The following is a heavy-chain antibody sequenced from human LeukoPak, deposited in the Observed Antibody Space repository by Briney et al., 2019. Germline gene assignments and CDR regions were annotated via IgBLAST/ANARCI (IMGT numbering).Heavy chain of an antibody. Sequence: GGSLRLSCAASGFTFSSYTMHWVRQAPGKGLEWVAVISYDGSTKYYTDSVKGRFTISRDNSKNTLYLQMNSLRPEDTAVYYCASGLIRTGGKDYWGQGTLVTVSS. V-gene: IGHV3-30-3*01. J-gene: IGHJ4*02. CDR3: ASGLIRTGGKDY. D-gene: IGHD7-27*01. CDR2: ISYDGSTK. CDR1: GFTFSSYT.